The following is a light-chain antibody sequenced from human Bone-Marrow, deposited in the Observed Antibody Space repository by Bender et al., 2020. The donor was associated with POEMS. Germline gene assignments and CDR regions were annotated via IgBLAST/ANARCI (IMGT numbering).Light chain of an antibody. CDR1: RLGDKY. CDR2: QDN. CDR3: QAWDSSTHVL. J-gene: IGLJ2*01. Sequence: SYELTQPPSVSVSPGQTARITCSGDRLGDKYASWYQQKPGQSPVLVIYQDNKRPSGIPERFSGSNSGNTATLTISGTQAVDEADYYCQAWDSSTHVLFGGGTKLTVL. V-gene: IGLV3-1*01.